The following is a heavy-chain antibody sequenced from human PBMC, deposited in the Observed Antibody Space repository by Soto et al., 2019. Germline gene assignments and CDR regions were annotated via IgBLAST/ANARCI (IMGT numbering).Heavy chain of an antibody. CDR3: ARFMYCSGGSCYFAFDI. D-gene: IGHD2-15*01. J-gene: IGHJ3*02. CDR1: GGSISSYY. Sequence: SETLSLTCTVSGGSISSYYWSWIRQPPGKGLEWIGYIYYSGSTNYNPSLKSRVTISVDTSKNQFSLKLSSVTAADTAVYYCARFMYCSGGSCYFAFDIWGQGTMVTVS. CDR2: IYYSGST. V-gene: IGHV4-59*08.